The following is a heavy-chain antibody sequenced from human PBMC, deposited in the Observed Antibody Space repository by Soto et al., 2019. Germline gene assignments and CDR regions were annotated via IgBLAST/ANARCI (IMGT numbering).Heavy chain of an antibody. CDR2: VSPNSGNT. CDR3: ARGCFYLETSTWFAF. J-gene: IGHJ5*01. D-gene: IGHD3-3*01. V-gene: IGHV1-8*01. Sequence: ASVKVSCKASGYTFTDYDINWVRQAPGQGLEWMGWVSPNSGNTVYAQKFQDRVTMTRDTSISTAYMELSNLGFEDTAMYYCARGCFYLETSTWFAFWGQGTPVTVSS. CDR1: GYTFTDYD.